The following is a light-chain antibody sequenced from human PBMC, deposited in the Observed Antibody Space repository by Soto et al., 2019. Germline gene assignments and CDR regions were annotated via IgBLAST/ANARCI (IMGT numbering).Light chain of an antibody. CDR3: CSYAGSYTWV. J-gene: IGLJ3*02. Sequence: QSALTQPRSVSGSPGQSVTISCTGTSSDVGGYNYVSWYQQHPGKAPKVMIYGVSKRPSGVPDRFSGSKSGNTASLTISGLQAEDEADYYCCSYAGSYTWVFGGGTKVTVL. CDR2: GVS. CDR1: SSDVGGYNY. V-gene: IGLV2-11*01.